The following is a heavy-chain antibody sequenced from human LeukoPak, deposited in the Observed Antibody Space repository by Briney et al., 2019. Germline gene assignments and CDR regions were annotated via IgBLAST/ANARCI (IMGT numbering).Heavy chain of an antibody. CDR1: GGSFSGYY. CDR2: INHSGST. J-gene: IGHJ4*02. D-gene: IGHD6-19*01. V-gene: IGHV4-34*01. CDR3: ARGRVVVAGTLPFDY. Sequence: PSETLSLTCAVYGGSFSGYYWSWIRQPPGKGLEWIGEINHSGSTNYNPSLKSRVTISVDTSKNQFSLKLSSVTAADTAVYDCARGRVVVAGTLPFDYWGQGTLVTVSS.